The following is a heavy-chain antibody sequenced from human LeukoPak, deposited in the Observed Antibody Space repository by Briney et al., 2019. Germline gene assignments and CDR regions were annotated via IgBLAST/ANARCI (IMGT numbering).Heavy chain of an antibody. D-gene: IGHD1-1*01. CDR2: TYYSGST. J-gene: IGHJ5*02. CDR1: GGSISSWDFY. CDR3: ARYNGTGGSYNWFDP. V-gene: IGHV4-30-4*01. Sequence: ETLSLPCTVSGGSISSWDFYGSSVSQPRGDDLDSNTYTYYSGSTYYNPSLKSRVTVSADTSKNQFSLKLSSVTDADTAVYYCARYNGTGGSYNWFDPWGQGTLVTVSS.